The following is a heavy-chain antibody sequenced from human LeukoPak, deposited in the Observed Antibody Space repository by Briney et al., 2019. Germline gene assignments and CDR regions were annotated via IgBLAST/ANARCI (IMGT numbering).Heavy chain of an antibody. Sequence: KSGGSLRLSCAASGFTFSNAWMSWVRQAPGKGLEWVSSIGSSSTFIYYADSVKGRFTISRDNAKNSLFLQMNSLRAEDTAVYYCAKAHPGFDYWGQGTLVTVSS. CDR1: GFTFSNAW. J-gene: IGHJ4*02. CDR3: AKAHPGFDY. CDR2: IGSSSTFI. V-gene: IGHV3-21*01.